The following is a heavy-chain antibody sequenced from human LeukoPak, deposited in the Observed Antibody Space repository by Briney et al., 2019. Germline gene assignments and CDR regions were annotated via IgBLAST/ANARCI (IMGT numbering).Heavy chain of an antibody. D-gene: IGHD6-19*01. CDR2: IYISGSGST. J-gene: IGHJ6*03. CDR1: GGSISSYY. CDR3: ARDKRVAVAGTYIYYYYMDV. Sequence: PSETLSLTCTVSGGSISSYYWSWIRQPAGKGREWIGRIYISGSGSTNYNPSLKSRVTMSVDTSKNQFSLKLSSVTAADTAVYYCARDKRVAVAGTYIYYYYMDVWGNGTTVTISS. V-gene: IGHV4-4*07.